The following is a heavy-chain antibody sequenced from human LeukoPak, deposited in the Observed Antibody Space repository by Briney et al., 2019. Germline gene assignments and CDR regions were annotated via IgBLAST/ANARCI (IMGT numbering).Heavy chain of an antibody. CDR1: GYTFTSYG. J-gene: IGHJ6*02. Sequence: GASVKVSCKASGYTFTSYGISWVRQAPGQGLEWMGWISAYNGNTNYAQNLQGRVTMTTDTSTSTAYMELRSLRSDDTAVYYCARVWGSMVTGALYNSYGMDVWGQGTTVTVSS. CDR2: ISAYNGNT. D-gene: IGHD5-18*01. V-gene: IGHV1-18*01. CDR3: ARVWGSMVTGALYNSYGMDV.